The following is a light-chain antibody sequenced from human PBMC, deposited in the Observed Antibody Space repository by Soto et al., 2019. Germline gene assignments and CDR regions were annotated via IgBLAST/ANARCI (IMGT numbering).Light chain of an antibody. Sequence: DIQITQSPSTLYASVGARVTITCRASQSISSWLAWYQQKPGKAPKLLIYDASSLESGVPSRFSGSGSGTEFTLTISSLQPDDFATYYCQQYNSYSTPITFGQGTRLEIK. J-gene: IGKJ5*01. CDR1: QSISSW. V-gene: IGKV1-5*01. CDR2: DAS. CDR3: QQYNSYSTPIT.